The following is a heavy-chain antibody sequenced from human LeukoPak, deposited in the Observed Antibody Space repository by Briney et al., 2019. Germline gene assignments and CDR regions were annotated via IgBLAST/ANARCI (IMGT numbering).Heavy chain of an antibody. CDR1: GFTFSSYN. D-gene: IGHD6-13*01. V-gene: IGHV3-23*01. CDR3: AKDLRSSSWYAAY. CDR2: ISASGGGT. J-gene: IGHJ4*02. Sequence: GGSLRLSCAASGFTFSSYNMNWVRQAPGKGLEWVSSISASGGGTYYADSVKGRFTISRDNSKNTLYLEMNSLRAEDTAVYYCAKDLRSSSWYAAYWGQGTLLTVSS.